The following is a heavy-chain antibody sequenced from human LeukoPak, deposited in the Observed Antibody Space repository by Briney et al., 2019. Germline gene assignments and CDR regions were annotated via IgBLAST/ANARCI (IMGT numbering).Heavy chain of an antibody. D-gene: IGHD2-15*01. Sequence: GASVKVSCKASGGTFSSYAISRVRQAPRQGLEWMGGIIPIFGTANYAQKFQGRVTITTDESTSTAYMELSSLRSEDTAVYYCARGPFGGSRRTRYYYYMDVWGKGTTVTVPS. CDR1: GGTFSSYA. V-gene: IGHV1-69*05. CDR3: ARGPFGGSRRTRYYYYMDV. CDR2: IIPIFGTA. J-gene: IGHJ6*03.